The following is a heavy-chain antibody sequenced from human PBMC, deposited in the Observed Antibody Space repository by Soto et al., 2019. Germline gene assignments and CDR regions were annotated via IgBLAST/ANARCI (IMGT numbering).Heavy chain of an antibody. J-gene: IGHJ4*02. V-gene: IGHV3-23*01. D-gene: IGHD6-19*01. CDR2: ITSGGDT. Sequence: EVQLLESGGGLVQPGGSLRLFCAASGFTFSNYAMTWVRQAPGKGLEWVSTITSGGDTYFGDTVKGRFSISRDISKSTVYLQMDSLSAEDTAVYYCAKTDKFNSQSSGWANRFDSWGQGTLVTVSS. CDR1: GFTFSNYA. CDR3: AKTDKFNSQSSGWANRFDS.